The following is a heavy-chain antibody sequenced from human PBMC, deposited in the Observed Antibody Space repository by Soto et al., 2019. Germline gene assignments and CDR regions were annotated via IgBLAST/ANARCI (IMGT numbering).Heavy chain of an antibody. CDR2: IIPILRMA. D-gene: IGHD3-10*01. J-gene: IGHJ4*02. Sequence: QVQLVQSGAEVKMPGSSVKVSCTASGGTFTSYTFSWVRQVPVQGLEWMRRIIPILRMADFAQKFQGRVTINADESTSTVYMKLSSLTSEDTAVYYCATSYGSGSAHFDYWGQGTLVTVS. V-gene: IGHV1-69*02. CDR3: ATSYGSGSAHFDY. CDR1: GGTFTSYT.